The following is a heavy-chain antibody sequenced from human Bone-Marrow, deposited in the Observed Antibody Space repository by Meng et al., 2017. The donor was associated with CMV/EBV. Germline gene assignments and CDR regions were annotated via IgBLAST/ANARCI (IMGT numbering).Heavy chain of an antibody. CDR3: ARDRGPYQLLIHFDY. CDR1: GYTFTSYG. J-gene: IGHJ4*02. Sequence: VQLVQSGAGGKKPGASVKVSCKASGYTFTSYGISWVRQAPGQGLEWMGWISAYNGNTNYAQKLQGRVTMTTDTSTSTAYMELRSLRSDDTAVYYCARDRGPYQLLIHFDYWGQGTLVTVSS. CDR2: ISAYNGNT. D-gene: IGHD2-2*01. V-gene: IGHV1-18*01.